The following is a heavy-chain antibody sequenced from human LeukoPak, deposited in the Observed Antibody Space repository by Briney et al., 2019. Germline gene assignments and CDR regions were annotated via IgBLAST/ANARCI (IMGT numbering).Heavy chain of an antibody. V-gene: IGHV3-23*01. D-gene: IGHD4-23*01. CDR3: ARDRVVTPYNWFDP. CDR1: GFTFNSYA. J-gene: IGHJ5*02. Sequence: GGSLRLSCAASGFTFNSYAMGWVRQAPGKGLEWVSSISGGGGATSYADSVKGRFTISRDNHVNTLYLQMDILRVEDTAVYYCARDRVVTPYNWFDPWGQGTLVTVSS. CDR2: ISGGGGAT.